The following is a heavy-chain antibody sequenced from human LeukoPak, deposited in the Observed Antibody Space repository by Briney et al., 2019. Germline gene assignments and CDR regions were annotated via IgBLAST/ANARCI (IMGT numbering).Heavy chain of an antibody. CDR3: AREEYGFDP. J-gene: IGHJ5*02. CDR2: INPKSGGT. V-gene: IGHV1-2*02. D-gene: IGHD2-2*01. Sequence: ASVKVSFKASGYTFTGYYIHWVRQAPGQGLEWMGWINPKSGGTNYAQKFQGRVTMTRDTSIHTAYMELSRLRSDDTAVYYCAREEYGFDPWGQGTLVTVSS. CDR1: GYTFTGYY.